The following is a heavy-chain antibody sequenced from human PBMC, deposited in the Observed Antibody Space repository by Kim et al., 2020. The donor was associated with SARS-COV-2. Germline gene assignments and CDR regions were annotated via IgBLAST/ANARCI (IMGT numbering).Heavy chain of an antibody. Sequence: GGSLRLSCAGSGFTFSTYWMSWVRQAPGKGLEWVANINQDGSEKHYVDSVKGRFTISRDNAKTSLYLQMNSLRAEDTAVYYCGRDMDVWGQGTTVTVSS. J-gene: IGHJ6*02. CDR2: INQDGSEK. CDR3: GRDMDV. V-gene: IGHV3-7*03. CDR1: GFTFSTYW.